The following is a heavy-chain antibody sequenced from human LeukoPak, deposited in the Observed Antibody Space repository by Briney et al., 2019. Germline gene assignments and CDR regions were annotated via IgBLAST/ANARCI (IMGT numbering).Heavy chain of an antibody. CDR2: IYYSGST. V-gene: IGHV4-39*01. Sequence: SETLSLTCTVSGGSISSSSYYWGWIRQPPGEGLEWIGSIYYSGSTYYNPSLKSRVTISVDTSKNQFSLKLSPVTAADTAVYYCARLTMIVHCVQHWGQGTLVTVSS. D-gene: IGHD3-22*01. J-gene: IGHJ1*01. CDR1: GGSISSSSYY. CDR3: ARLTMIVHCVQH.